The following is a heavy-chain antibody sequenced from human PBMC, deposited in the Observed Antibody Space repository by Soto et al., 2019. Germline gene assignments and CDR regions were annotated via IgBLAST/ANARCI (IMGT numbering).Heavy chain of an antibody. Sequence: EVQLVESGGGLVQPGGSLRLSCAASGFTFSSYKIHCVRQAPGGGLVWVSRIDGDGTGTNYADSVKGRFTISRDNAKNTLYLQMNSLGVDDTAVYYCATLGGPQLGARDYWGQGTLVTVSS. CDR1: GFTFSSYK. D-gene: IGHD7-27*01. CDR3: ATLGGPQLGARDY. J-gene: IGHJ4*02. V-gene: IGHV3-74*01. CDR2: IDGDGTGT.